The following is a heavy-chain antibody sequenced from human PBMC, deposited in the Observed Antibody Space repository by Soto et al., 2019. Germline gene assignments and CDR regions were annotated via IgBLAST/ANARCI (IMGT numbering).Heavy chain of an antibody. V-gene: IGHV3-15*01. Sequence: PGGSLRLSCAASGFTFSNAWMSWVRQAPGKGLEWVGRIKSKTDGGTTDYAAPVKGRFTISRDDSKNTLYLQMNSLKTEDTAVYYCTTSRITIFGVVIINFDYWGQGTLVTVSS. CDR2: IKSKTDGGTT. CDR3: TTSRITIFGVVIINFDY. J-gene: IGHJ4*02. D-gene: IGHD3-3*01. CDR1: GFTFSNAW.